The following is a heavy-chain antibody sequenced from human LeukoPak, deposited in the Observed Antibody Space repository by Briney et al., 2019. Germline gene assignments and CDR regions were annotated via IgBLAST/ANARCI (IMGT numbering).Heavy chain of an antibody. Sequence: PSETLSLTCTVSGGSISSSSYYWGWIRQPPGKGLEWIGSIYYSGSTYYNPSLKSRVTISVDTSKNQFSLKLSSVTAADTAVYYCARETGCSSTSCYGGIDYWGQGTLVTVSS. V-gene: IGHV4-39*02. D-gene: IGHD2-2*01. CDR3: ARETGCSSTSCYGGIDY. CDR2: IYYSGST. J-gene: IGHJ4*02. CDR1: GGSISSSSYY.